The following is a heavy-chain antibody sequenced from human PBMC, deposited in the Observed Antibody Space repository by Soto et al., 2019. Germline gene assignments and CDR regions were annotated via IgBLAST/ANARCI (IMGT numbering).Heavy chain of an antibody. CDR2: ISGSGGRT. Sequence: EVQLLESGGGLVQPGGSLRLSCAASGFTFSSYAMSWVLQAPGKGLEWVSAISGSGGRTYYADSVKGLFTISIDNSKNTLYLQMNSLRAEDTAVYYCAKDLVGFGELFPFDYWGQGTLVTVSS. J-gene: IGHJ4*02. CDR1: GFTFSSYA. D-gene: IGHD3-10*01. CDR3: AKDLVGFGELFPFDY. V-gene: IGHV3-23*01.